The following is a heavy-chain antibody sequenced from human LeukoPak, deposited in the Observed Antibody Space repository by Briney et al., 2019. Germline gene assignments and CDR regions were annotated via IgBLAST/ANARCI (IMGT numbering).Heavy chain of an antibody. D-gene: IGHD3-16*01. J-gene: IGHJ4*02. CDR2: ISSSSSTI. V-gene: IGHV3-48*01. CDR3: ASRGRDSPGKGFDY. Sequence: PGGSLRLSCAASGFTFSSYSMNWVRQAPGKGLEWVSYISSSSSTIYYADSVKGRFTISRDNAKNSLYLQMNSLRAEDTAVYYCASRGRDSPGKGFDYWGQGTLVTVSS. CDR1: GFTFSSYS.